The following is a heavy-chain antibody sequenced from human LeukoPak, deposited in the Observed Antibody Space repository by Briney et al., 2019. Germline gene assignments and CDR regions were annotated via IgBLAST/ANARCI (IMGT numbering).Heavy chain of an antibody. CDR1: GFTFSTSG. CDR2: IRYDGSNK. J-gene: IGHJ4*02. CDR3: AKDFSVYNYDSRVLDY. D-gene: IGHD3-22*01. Sequence: GGSLRLSCAASGFTFSTSGMHWVRQAPGKGLEWVAFIRYDGSNKHYADSVKGRFTISRDNSKNTLYLQMNRLRAEDTAVYYCAKDFSVYNYDSRVLDYWGQGTLVTVSS. V-gene: IGHV3-30*02.